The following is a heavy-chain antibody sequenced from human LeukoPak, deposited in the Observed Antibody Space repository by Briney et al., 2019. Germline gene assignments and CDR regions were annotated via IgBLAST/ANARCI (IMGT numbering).Heavy chain of an antibody. V-gene: IGHV4-39*07. D-gene: IGHD3-10*01. CDR2: IYYSGIT. CDR1: GGSISSSNYY. CDR3: ASVDVRGPDY. Sequence: SETLSLTCTVSGGSISSSNYYWGWIRQPPGKGLEWIGSIYYSGITYYNPSLKSRVTISVDTSKNQFSLKLSSVTAADTAVYYCASVDVRGPDYWGQGTLVTASS. J-gene: IGHJ4*02.